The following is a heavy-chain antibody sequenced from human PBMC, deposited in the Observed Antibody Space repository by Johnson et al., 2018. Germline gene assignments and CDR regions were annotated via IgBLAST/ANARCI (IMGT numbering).Heavy chain of an antibody. CDR3: TRSVAYCGGDCGAFDI. V-gene: IGHV3-11*01. D-gene: IGHD2-21*02. CDR2: ITSRGTPM. CDR1: GFTFSDYY. Sequence: VQLVESGGGLVKPGGSLRLSCAASGFTFSDYYMTWIRQAPGKGLEWVSYITSRGTPMYYADSVKGRFTISRENSETTLYLQMNSLRAEDTAVYYWTRSVAYCGGDCGAFDIWGQGTMVTVSS. J-gene: IGHJ3*02.